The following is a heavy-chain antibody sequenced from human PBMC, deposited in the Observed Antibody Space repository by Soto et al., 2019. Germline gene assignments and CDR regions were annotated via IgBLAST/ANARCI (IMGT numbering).Heavy chain of an antibody. D-gene: IGHD3-16*01. CDR2: IYYSGST. J-gene: IGHJ4*02. Sequence: SETLSLTSTVSGGSISSYYWSWIRQPPGKGLEWIGYIYYSGSTNYNPSLKSRVTISVDTSKNQFSLKLSSVTAADTAVYYCAREDRAPVRGGDYFDYWGQGTLVTVSS. CDR1: GGSISSYY. V-gene: IGHV4-59*01. CDR3: AREDRAPVRGGDYFDY.